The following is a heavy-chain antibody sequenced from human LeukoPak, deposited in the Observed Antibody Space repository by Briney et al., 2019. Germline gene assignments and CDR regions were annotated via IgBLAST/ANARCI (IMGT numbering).Heavy chain of an antibody. Sequence: KPSETLSHTCTVSGGSISRYYWIWLRQPPGKGLEGIGYIYYRGSTNYNPSLKSRVTISVDTSKNQFSLKLSSVTAADTAVYYCARYWEGYCSGGSCYSHYFDYWGQGTLVTVSS. J-gene: IGHJ4*02. CDR2: IYYRGST. D-gene: IGHD2-15*01. CDR3: ARYWEGYCSGGSCYSHYFDY. CDR1: GGSISRYY. V-gene: IGHV4-59*08.